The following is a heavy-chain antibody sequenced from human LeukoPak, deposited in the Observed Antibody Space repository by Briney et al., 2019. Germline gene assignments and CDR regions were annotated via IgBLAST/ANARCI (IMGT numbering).Heavy chain of an antibody. V-gene: IGHV1-18*01. J-gene: IGHJ6*02. CDR1: GYTFTSYG. CDR3: ARDGKLADTGIAVAGTYYYYGMDV. D-gene: IGHD6-19*01. Sequence: ASVKVSCKASGYTFTSYGISWLRQAPGQGLEWMGWISAYNGNTNYAQKLQGRVTMTTDTSTSTAYMELSRLRSDDTAVYYCARDGKLADTGIAVAGTYYYYGMDVWGQGTTVTVSS. CDR2: ISAYNGNT.